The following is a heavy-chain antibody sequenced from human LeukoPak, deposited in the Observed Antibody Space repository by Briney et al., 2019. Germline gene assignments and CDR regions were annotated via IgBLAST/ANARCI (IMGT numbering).Heavy chain of an antibody. J-gene: IGHJ3*01. Sequence: ASVKLSCKASGYTFTGYYMHWVRQAPGPGLEWVGWIYPNSGGTNYAQKFQGRVTMTRDTSISTAYMELSRLRSDDTAVYYCAREGYCSGGSCNDAFDFWGQGTMVIVSS. CDR2: IYPNSGGT. V-gene: IGHV1-2*02. CDR3: AREGYCSGGSCNDAFDF. CDR1: GYTFTGYY. D-gene: IGHD2-15*01.